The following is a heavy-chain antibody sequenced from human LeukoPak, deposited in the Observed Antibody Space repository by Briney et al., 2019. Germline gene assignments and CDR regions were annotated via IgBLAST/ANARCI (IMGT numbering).Heavy chain of an antibody. CDR3: AKRENAYDPSDNSPHFDN. Sequence: GGSLRLSCAASGFTFSSYAMSWVRQAPGKGLEWVSGIRSSGDTFYADSVEGRFTISRDNSKNTLYLQMNSLRVEDTAVYYCAKRENAYDPSDNSPHFDNWGQGTLVTVSS. CDR1: GFTFSSYA. V-gene: IGHV3-23*01. J-gene: IGHJ4*02. CDR2: IRSSGDT. D-gene: IGHD3-22*01.